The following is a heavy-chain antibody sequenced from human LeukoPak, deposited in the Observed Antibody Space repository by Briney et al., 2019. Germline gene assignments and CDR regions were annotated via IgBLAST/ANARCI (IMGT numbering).Heavy chain of an antibody. Sequence: PSETLSPTCTVSGGSISSSSYYWGWLRQPPGKGLEWIGSIYYSGSTYYNPSLKSRVTISVDTSKNQFSLRLSSVTAADTAVYYCARRIAAARYRWFDPWGQGTLVTVSS. CDR3: ARRIAAARYRWFDP. D-gene: IGHD6-13*01. CDR2: IYYSGST. V-gene: IGHV4-39*07. CDR1: GGSISSSSYY. J-gene: IGHJ5*02.